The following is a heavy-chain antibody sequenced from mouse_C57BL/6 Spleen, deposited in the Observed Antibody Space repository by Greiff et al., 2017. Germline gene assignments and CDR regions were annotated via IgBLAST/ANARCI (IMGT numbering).Heavy chain of an antibody. CDR1: GYTFTDYN. CDR3: AGSGNYFFAY. J-gene: IGHJ3*01. Sequence: VQLQQSGPELVKPGASVKMSCKASGYTFTDYNMHWVKQSHGKSLEWIGYINPNNGGTSYNQKFKGKATLTVNKSSSTAYMQLSSLTSEDSAVYYCAGSGNYFFAYWGQGTLVTVSA. CDR2: INPNNGGT. D-gene: IGHD2-1*01. V-gene: IGHV1-22*01.